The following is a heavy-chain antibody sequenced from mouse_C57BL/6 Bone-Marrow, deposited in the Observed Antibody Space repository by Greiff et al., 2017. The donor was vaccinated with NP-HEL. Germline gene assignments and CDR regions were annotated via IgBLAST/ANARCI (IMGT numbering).Heavy chain of an antibody. CDR3: ARGVDGYYFDY. Sequence: QVQLQQPGAELVKPGASVKLSCKASGYTFTSYWMQWVKQRPGQGLEWIGEIDPSDSYTNYNQKFKGKATLTVDTSSSTAYMQLSSLTSEDSAVYYCARGVDGYYFDYWGQGTTLTVSS. CDR2: IDPSDSYT. CDR1: GYTFTSYW. D-gene: IGHD2-3*01. J-gene: IGHJ2*01. V-gene: IGHV1-50*01.